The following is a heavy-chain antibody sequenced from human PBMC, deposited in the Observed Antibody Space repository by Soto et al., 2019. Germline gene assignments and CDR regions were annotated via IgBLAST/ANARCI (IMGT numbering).Heavy chain of an antibody. CDR1: GFTFSSYW. CDR3: AREAQSSHPWFDP. J-gene: IGHJ5*02. V-gene: IGHV3-7*01. CDR2: IKQDGSEK. D-gene: IGHD2-15*01. Sequence: PGGSLRLSCAASGFTFSSYWMSWVRQAPGKGLEWVANIKQDGSEKYYVDSVKGRFTISRDNAKNSLYLQVNSLRAEDTAVYYCAREAQSSHPWFDPWGQGTLVTVSS.